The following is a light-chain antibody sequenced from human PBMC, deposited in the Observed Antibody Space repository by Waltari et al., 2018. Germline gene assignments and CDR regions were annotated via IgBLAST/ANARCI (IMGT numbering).Light chain of an antibody. CDR2: KAS. J-gene: IGKJ4*01. V-gene: IGKV1-5*03. CDR3: QQYTIYPLT. Sequence: DVQMTQSPATLSASVGDRVTITCRASQSITDWLAWYQQKPGKAPKLLIYKASTLESGVPSRFIGTRSGTEFTLTISNLQPDDFATYYCQQYTIYPLTFGGVTKVAI. CDR1: QSITDW.